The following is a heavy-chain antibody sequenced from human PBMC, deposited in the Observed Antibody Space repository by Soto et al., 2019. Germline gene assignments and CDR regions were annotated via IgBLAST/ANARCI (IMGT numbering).Heavy chain of an antibody. CDR3: ARDIYYYDSSGLAEFDY. J-gene: IGHJ4*02. Sequence: GASVKVSCKASGYTFTSYGISWVRQAPGQGLERMGWISAYNGNTNYAQKLQGRVTMTTDTSTSTAYMELRSLRSDDTAVYYCARDIYYYDSSGLAEFDYWGQGTLVTVSS. V-gene: IGHV1-18*01. CDR1: GYTFTSYG. D-gene: IGHD3-22*01. CDR2: ISAYNGNT.